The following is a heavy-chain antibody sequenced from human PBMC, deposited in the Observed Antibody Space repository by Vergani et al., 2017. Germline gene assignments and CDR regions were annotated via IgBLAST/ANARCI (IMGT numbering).Heavy chain of an antibody. D-gene: IGHD5-12*01. CDR1: GFIFSTYA. J-gene: IGHJ5*02. CDR2: ISASGAPT. V-gene: IGHV3-23*01. CDR3: ARGTPGYQGGDRRFDP. Sequence: EVQLLESGGDLVQPGGSLRLSCTASGFIFSTYAMSWVRQAPGKGLEWVSGISASGAPTYYADSVKGRVTISRDNSKNTLYLQMNSLRVEDTAVYFCARGTPGYQGGDRRFDPWGQGTLVTVSS.